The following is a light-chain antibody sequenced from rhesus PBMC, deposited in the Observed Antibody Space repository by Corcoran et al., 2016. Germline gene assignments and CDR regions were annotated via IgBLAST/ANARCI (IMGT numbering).Light chain of an antibody. CDR1: QGISSY. Sequence: DIQMTQSPSSLSASVGDTVTITCRASQGISSYVIWFQQKTGKAPKLQIYAASSLGSWVPSRFSGSGSGTDFTLTSRSLQPEDCATYYCLQHNRFPLTFGGGTKVEIK. V-gene: IGKV1-28*02. CDR3: LQHNRFPLT. CDR2: AAS. J-gene: IGKJ4*01.